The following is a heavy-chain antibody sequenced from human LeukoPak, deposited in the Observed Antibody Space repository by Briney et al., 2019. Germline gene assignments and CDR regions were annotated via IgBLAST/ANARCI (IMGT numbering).Heavy chain of an antibody. CDR2: ISGSGGST. CDR3: AKLGDLGPYYDILTGYPYFDY. D-gene: IGHD3-9*01. Sequence: GGSLRLSCVSSGFTFSSSEMNWVRQAPGKGLEWVSAISGSGGSTYYADSVKGRFTISRDNSKNTLYLQMNSLRAEDTAVYYCAKLGDLGPYYDILTGYPYFDYWGQGTLVTVSS. V-gene: IGHV3-23*01. J-gene: IGHJ4*02. CDR1: GFTFSSSE.